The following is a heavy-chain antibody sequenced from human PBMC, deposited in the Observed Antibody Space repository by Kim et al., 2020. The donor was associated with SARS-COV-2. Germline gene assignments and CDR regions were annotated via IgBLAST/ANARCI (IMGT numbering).Heavy chain of an antibody. D-gene: IGHD3-9*01. J-gene: IGHJ4*02. CDR2: ITVAGGTT. Sequence: GGSLRLSCAASGFAFNNFEMAWVRQAPEKGLEWVSGITVAGGTTSYAESVKVRFTISSDNFNNQLYLQMDSLRAEDTAIYYCVKDSYISGYPTDYLGQGT. CDR3: VKDSYISGYPTDY. V-gene: IGHV3-23*01. CDR1: GFAFNNFE.